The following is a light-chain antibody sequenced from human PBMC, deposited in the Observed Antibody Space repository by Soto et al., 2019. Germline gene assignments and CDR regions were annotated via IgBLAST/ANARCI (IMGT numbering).Light chain of an antibody. Sequence: DIQMKQSPSSLSASVGDRVTITCRASQSISSYLNWYQQKPGKAPKVLIYAASSLQSGVPSRFSGSGSETDFTLTISSLQPEDFATYYCQQSYSTPWTFGQGTKVAIK. CDR1: QSISSY. V-gene: IGKV1-39*01. CDR3: QQSYSTPWT. CDR2: AAS. J-gene: IGKJ1*01.